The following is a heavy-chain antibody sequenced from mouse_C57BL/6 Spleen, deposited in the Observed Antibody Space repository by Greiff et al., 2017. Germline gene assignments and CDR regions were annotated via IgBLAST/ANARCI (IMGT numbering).Heavy chain of an antibody. V-gene: IGHV6-3*01. Sequence: EVKLMESGGGLVQPGGSMKLSCVASGFTFSNYWMNWVRQSPEKGLEWVAQIRLKSDNYATHYAESVKGRFTISRDDSKSSVYLQMNNLRAEDTGIYYCTVNLGGFDYWGQGTTLTVSS. CDR3: TVNLGGFDY. CDR2: IRLKSDNYAT. J-gene: IGHJ2*01. D-gene: IGHD6-1*01. CDR1: GFTFSNYW.